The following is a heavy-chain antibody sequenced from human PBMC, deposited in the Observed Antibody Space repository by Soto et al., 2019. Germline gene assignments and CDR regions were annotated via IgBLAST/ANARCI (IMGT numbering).Heavy chain of an antibody. D-gene: IGHD3-22*01. CDR3: ARDRNYYDSSGPLDAFDI. CDR1: GYTFTSYY. V-gene: IGHV1-46*01. Sequence: ASVKVSCKASGYTFTSYYMHWVRQAPEQGLEWMGLINPSGGSTSYAQKFQGRVTMTRDTSTSTVYMELSSLRSEDTAVYYCARDRNYYDSSGPLDAFDIWGQGTMVTVSS. CDR2: INPSGGST. J-gene: IGHJ3*02.